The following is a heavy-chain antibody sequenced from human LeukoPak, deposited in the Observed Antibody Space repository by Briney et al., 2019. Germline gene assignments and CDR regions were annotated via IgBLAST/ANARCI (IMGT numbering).Heavy chain of an antibody. J-gene: IGHJ4*02. CDR1: GFNLSDYY. Sequence: GGSLRLSCAASGFNLSDYYMTWIRQAPGKGLEWVSYISRSDSTIYYTDSVKGRFTISRDNAKNSLYLQMNSLRAEDTAVYYCAKDSFKYSGYDYSDYWGQGTLVTVSS. V-gene: IGHV3-11*01. CDR3: AKDSFKYSGYDYSDY. CDR2: ISRSDSTI. D-gene: IGHD5-12*01.